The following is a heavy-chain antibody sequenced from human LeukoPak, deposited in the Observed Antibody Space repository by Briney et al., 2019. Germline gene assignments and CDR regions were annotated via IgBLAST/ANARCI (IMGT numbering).Heavy chain of an antibody. V-gene: IGHV4-34*01. D-gene: IGHD3-16*01. CDR2: INHSGST. CDR1: GGSFSGYY. Sequence: PSETLSLTCAVYGGSFSGYYWSWIRQPPGKGLEWIGEINHSGSTNYNPSLKSRVTISVDTSKNQFSLKLSSVTAADTAVYYCARGSKKGGNYWGQRTLVTVSS. J-gene: IGHJ4*02. CDR3: ARGSKKGGNY.